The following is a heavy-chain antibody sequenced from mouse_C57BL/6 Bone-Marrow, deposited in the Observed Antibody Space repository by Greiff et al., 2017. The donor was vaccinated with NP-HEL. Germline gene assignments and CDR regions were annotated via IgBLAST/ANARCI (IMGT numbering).Heavy chain of an antibody. CDR3: AKTGTDYCFDY. D-gene: IGHD4-1*01. CDR1: GFSLTSYG. Sequence: QVQLQQSGPGLVQPSQSLSITCTVSGFSLTSYGVHWVRQSPGKGLEWLGVIWRGGSTDYNAAFMSRLGIPKDNSKSRVLFRMNSVQADDTAISNCAKTGTDYCFDYWGQGTTLTVSS. V-gene: IGHV2-5*01. J-gene: IGHJ2*01. CDR2: IWRGGST.